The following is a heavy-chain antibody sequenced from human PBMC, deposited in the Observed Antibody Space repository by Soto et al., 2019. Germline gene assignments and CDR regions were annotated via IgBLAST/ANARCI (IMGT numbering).Heavy chain of an antibody. J-gene: IGHJ3*02. Sequence: GGSLRLSCAASGFTFSSYAMSWVRQAPGKGLEWGSAISGSGGSTYYEDSVKGRFPISRDNSKNTLYLQMNSLRAEDTAVYYCASLDYYDSSGYYYNDAFDIWGQGTMVTVSS. V-gene: IGHV3-23*01. CDR2: ISGSGGST. CDR3: ASLDYYDSSGYYYNDAFDI. CDR1: GFTFSSYA. D-gene: IGHD3-22*01.